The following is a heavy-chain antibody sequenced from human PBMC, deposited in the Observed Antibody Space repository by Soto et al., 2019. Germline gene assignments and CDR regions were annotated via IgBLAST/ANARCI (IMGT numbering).Heavy chain of an antibody. CDR1: GGSISSGGYY. CDR2: IYYSGST. Sequence: LSLTCTVSGGSISSGGYYWSWIRQHPGKGLEWIGYIYYSGSTYYNPSLKSRVTISVDTSKNQFSLKLSSVTAADTAVYYCAREMYYYDSSGSAENWFDPWGQGTLVTVSS. J-gene: IGHJ5*02. CDR3: AREMYYYDSSGSAENWFDP. D-gene: IGHD3-22*01. V-gene: IGHV4-31*03.